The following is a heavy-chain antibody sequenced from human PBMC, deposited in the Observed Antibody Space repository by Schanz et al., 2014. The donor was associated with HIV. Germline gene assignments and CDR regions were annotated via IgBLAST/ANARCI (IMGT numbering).Heavy chain of an antibody. J-gene: IGHJ2*01. V-gene: IGHV4-34*02. CDR2: INHSGST. Sequence: QVHLQQWGAGLLKPSETLSLTCAVYGGSFSGYYWSWIRQPPGKGLEWIGEINHSGSTNYSPSLKSRCTISVDASKRQFSLNLASVTAADTAVYYCARHEPPLSGWYFDLWGRGTLVTVSS. CDR3: ARHEPPLSGWYFDL. CDR1: GGSFSGYY.